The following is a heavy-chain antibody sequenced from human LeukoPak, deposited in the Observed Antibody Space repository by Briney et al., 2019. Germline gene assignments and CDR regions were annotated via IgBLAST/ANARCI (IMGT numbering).Heavy chain of an antibody. CDR2: ISTSKGNT. CDR3: ARDKDWDLEY. Sequence: ASVKVSCKTSGYTFTSYGISWMRQAPGQGLEWMGWISTSKGNTRYAQNLQGRLTMTTDTFMSTAYMELRSLRSDDTAVYYCARDKDWDLEYWGQGTLLTVSS. CDR1: GYTFTSYG. J-gene: IGHJ4*02. D-gene: IGHD3-9*01. V-gene: IGHV1-18*01.